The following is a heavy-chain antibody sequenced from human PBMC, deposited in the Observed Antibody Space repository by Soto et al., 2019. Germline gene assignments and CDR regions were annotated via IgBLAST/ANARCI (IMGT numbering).Heavy chain of an antibody. J-gene: IGHJ5*02. V-gene: IGHV4-38-2*01. CDR1: GYSISSGYY. CDR2: TYHGGST. D-gene: IGHD3-22*01. Sequence: NPSETLSLTCAVSGYSISSGYYWGWLRQPPGKGLEWIGSTYHGGSTYYNPSLNSRVTLSIHMTNNHVSLILNSVTAADTAVYYCARVGPWVPYYYDSSPYTFENWFDPWGQGTLVTVSS. CDR3: ARVGPWVPYYYDSSPYTFENWFDP.